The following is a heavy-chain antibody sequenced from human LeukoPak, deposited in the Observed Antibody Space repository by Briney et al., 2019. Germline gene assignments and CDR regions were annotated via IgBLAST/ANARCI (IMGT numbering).Heavy chain of an antibody. CDR1: GYTFTSYG. Sequence: ASVKVSCKASGYTFTSYGISWVRQAPGQGLEWMGWISAYNGNTNYAQKLQGRVTMTTDTSTSTAYMELRSLRSDDTAVYYCARDIRFGEFGRTMDPWGQGTLVTVSS. J-gene: IGHJ5*02. CDR3: ARDIRFGEFGRTMDP. D-gene: IGHD3-10*01. V-gene: IGHV1-18*01. CDR2: ISAYNGNT.